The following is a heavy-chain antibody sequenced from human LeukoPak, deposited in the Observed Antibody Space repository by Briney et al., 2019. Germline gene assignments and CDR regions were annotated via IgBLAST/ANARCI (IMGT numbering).Heavy chain of an antibody. D-gene: IGHD2-8*02. CDR1: GFTFSSYA. CDR3: ATGSGGCFSCFDY. Sequence: GGSLRLSCAASGFTFSSYAMSWVRQAPGKGLEWVSAISGSGGSTYYADSVKGRFTISRDNSKNTLYLQMNSLRAEDTAVYYCATGSGGCFSCFDYWGQGTLVTVSS. V-gene: IGHV3-23*01. CDR2: ISGSGGST. J-gene: IGHJ4*02.